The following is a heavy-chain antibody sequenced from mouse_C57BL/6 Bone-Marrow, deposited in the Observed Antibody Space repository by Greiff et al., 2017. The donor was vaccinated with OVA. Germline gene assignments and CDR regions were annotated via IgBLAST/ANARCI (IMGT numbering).Heavy chain of an antibody. CDR2: IDPEDGDT. CDR1: GFNIKDYY. Sequence: DVKLVESGAELVKPGASVKLSCTASGFNIKDYYMHWVKQRPEQGLEWIGRIDPEDGDTKYAPKFQGRATITADTSSHTAYLQLSSLTSEDTAVYYCAIYYYVSSYCYFDYWGQGTTLTVSS. D-gene: IGHD1-1*01. V-gene: IGHV14-2*01. CDR3: AIYYYVSSYCYFDY. J-gene: IGHJ2*01.